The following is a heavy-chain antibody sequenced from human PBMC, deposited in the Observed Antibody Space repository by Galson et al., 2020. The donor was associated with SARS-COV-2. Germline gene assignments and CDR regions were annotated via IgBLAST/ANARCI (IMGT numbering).Heavy chain of an antibody. Sequence: SETLSLTCTVSGGSISSYYWSWIRQPPGKGLEWIGYIYYSGSTNYNPSLKSRVTISVDTSKNQFPLKLSSVTAADTAVYYCARVGVSSVVVAESWFDPWGQGTLVTVSS. CDR2: IYYSGST. CDR1: GGSISSYY. D-gene: IGHD2-15*01. J-gene: IGHJ5*02. V-gene: IGHV4-59*01. CDR3: ARVGVSSVVVAESWFDP.